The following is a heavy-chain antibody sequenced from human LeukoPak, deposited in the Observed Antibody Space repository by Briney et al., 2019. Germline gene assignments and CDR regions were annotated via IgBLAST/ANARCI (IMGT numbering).Heavy chain of an antibody. J-gene: IGHJ4*02. D-gene: IGHD3-22*01. V-gene: IGHV4-61*01. CDR1: GGSVSSRSYY. CDR2: IHYSGST. Sequence: PSETLSLTCTVSGGSVSSRSYYWSWIRQPPGKGLEWFGDIHYSGSTNYNPSLKSRVNISVDTSKNQFSLKLSSVTAADTAVYYCTRFYDRSGPHFDYWGQGTLVTVSS. CDR3: TRFYDRSGPHFDY.